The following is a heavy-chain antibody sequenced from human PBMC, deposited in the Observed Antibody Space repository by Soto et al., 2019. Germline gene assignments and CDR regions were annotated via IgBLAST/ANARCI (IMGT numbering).Heavy chain of an antibody. Sequence: SVKVSCKASGGTFSSYAISWVRQAPGQGLEWMGGIIPIFGTANYAQKFQGRVTITAAESTSTAYMELSSLRSEDTAVYYCARDADDYSNYAGFDPWGQGTMVTVSS. D-gene: IGHD4-4*01. V-gene: IGHV1-69*13. J-gene: IGHJ5*02. CDR3: ARDADDYSNYAGFDP. CDR2: IIPIFGTA. CDR1: GGTFSSYA.